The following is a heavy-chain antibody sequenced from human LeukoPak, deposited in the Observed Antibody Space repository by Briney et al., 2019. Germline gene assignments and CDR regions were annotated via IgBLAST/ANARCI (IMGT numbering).Heavy chain of an antibody. Sequence: PGGSLRPSCAASGFTLSSYWMSWVRQAPGKGLEWVANIKQDGSEKYYVDSVKGRFTISRDNAKNSLYLQMNSLRAEDTAVYYCARGPTYYYGSGSHWYFDLWGRGTLVTVSS. J-gene: IGHJ2*01. CDR2: IKQDGSEK. D-gene: IGHD3-10*01. V-gene: IGHV3-7*01. CDR3: ARGPTYYYGSGSHWYFDL. CDR1: GFTLSSYW.